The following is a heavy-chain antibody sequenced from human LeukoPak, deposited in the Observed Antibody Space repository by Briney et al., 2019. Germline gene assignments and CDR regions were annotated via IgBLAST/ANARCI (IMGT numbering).Heavy chain of an antibody. V-gene: IGHV3-21*01. D-gene: IGHD3-10*01. CDR3: ASNYYGSGSFDY. Sequence: PGGSLRLSCAASGFTLSSYSMNWVRQAPGKGLERVSSISSSSSYIYYADSVKGRFTISRDNAKNSLYLQMNSLRAEDTAVYYCASNYYGSGSFDYWGQGTLVTVSS. CDR2: ISSSSSYI. CDR1: GFTLSSYS. J-gene: IGHJ4*02.